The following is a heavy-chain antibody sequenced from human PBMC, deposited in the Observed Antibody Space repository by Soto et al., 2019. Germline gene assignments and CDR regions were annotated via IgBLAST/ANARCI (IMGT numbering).Heavy chain of an antibody. D-gene: IGHD4-17*01. CDR3: ARGRYGDY. J-gene: IGHJ4*02. CDR1: GYIFTSYG. CDR2: ISAHNGTT. V-gene: IGHV1-18*01. Sequence: QAHLVQSGPEVKKPGASVKVSCKGSGYIFTSYGIAWVRQAPGQGLEWMGWISAHNGTTEYAQKFQGRVTVTRDTSTSTAYLELRGLRSADTALYYCARGRYGDYWGEGALVTVSS.